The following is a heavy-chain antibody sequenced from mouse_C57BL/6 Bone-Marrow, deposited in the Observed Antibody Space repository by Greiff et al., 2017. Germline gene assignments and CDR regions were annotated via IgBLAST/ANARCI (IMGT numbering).Heavy chain of an antibody. D-gene: IGHD2-3*01. CDR2: INPNNGGT. Sequence: EVKLEESGPELVKPGASVKIPCKASGYTFTDYNMDWVKQSHGKSLEWIGDINPNNGGTIYNQKFKGKATLTVDKSSSTAYMELRSLTSEDTAVYYCAREGIYDGYRLYFDYWGQGTTLTVSS. CDR1: GYTFTDYN. J-gene: IGHJ2*01. CDR3: AREGIYDGYRLYFDY. V-gene: IGHV1-18*01.